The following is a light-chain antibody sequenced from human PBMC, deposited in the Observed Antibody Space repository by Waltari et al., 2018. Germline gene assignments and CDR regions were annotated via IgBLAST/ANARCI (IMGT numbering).Light chain of an antibody. V-gene: IGLV2-14*01. CDR2: DVT. CDR1: SSDVGGYNY. J-gene: IGLJ3*02. Sequence: QSALTQPASVSGSPGQSITISCTGTSSDVGGYNYVSLYQQHPGKAPKLMIYDVTKRPSGVSTRFSGSKSGNTASLTISGLQAEDEADYYCSSFTSSSTLRVFGGGTKLTVL. CDR3: SSFTSSSTLRV.